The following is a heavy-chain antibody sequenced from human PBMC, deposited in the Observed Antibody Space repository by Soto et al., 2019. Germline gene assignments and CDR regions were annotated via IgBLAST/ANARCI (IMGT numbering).Heavy chain of an antibody. CDR3: AIDGTDTSDTDSTFEY. V-gene: IGHV3-48*01. J-gene: IGHJ4*02. CDR1: GFTFSSYS. Sequence: PGGSLRLSCAASGFTFSSYSINWVRQAPGKGLEWVSYISGSSSTIYYADSGKGRFTISRDNAKNSLYLQMNSLRAEDTAVYYCAIDGTDTSDTDSTFEYCGQGTLVAVSS. CDR2: ISGSSSTI. D-gene: IGHD5-18*01.